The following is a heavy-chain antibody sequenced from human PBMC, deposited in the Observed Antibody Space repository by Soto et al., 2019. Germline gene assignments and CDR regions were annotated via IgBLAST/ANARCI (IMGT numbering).Heavy chain of an antibody. Sequence: PGESLKISCKGSGYRFTSYWIGWVRQITGKGLEWMGIIYPGDSDTRYSPSFQGQVTISADKSISTAYLQWSSLKASDTAMYYCARREGDRIRNYDFWLWDDPPRPDYYGMDVWGQGTTVTVSS. J-gene: IGHJ6*02. CDR3: ARREGDRIRNYDFWLWDDPPRPDYYGMDV. CDR1: GYRFTSYW. CDR2: IYPGDSDT. D-gene: IGHD3-3*01. V-gene: IGHV5-51*01.